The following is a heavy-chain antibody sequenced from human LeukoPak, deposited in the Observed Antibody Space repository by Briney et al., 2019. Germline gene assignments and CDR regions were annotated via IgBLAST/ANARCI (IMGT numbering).Heavy chain of an antibody. CDR1: GEPFSGYF. CDR3: ARRGYYYGSESYKAFDY. D-gene: IGHD3-10*01. J-gene: IGHJ4*02. Sequence: SETLSLTCAVYGEPFSGYFWTWIRQPPGKGLEWIGEINHSGSTNYNPSLKSRVTMSVDTSKKHFSLRLRSVTAADTAVYYCARRGYYYGSESYKAFDYWGQGTLVTVSS. CDR2: INHSGST. V-gene: IGHV4-34*01.